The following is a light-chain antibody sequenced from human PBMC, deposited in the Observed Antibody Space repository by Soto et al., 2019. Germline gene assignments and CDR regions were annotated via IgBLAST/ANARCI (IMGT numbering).Light chain of an antibody. CDR3: QSYDSSLSGWV. CDR1: SSNIGAGYD. CDR2: GNS. Sequence: QSVLTQPPSVSGAPGQRVTISCTGSSSNIGAGYDVHWYPQLPGTAPKLLIYGNSNRPSGVPDRFSGSKSGTSASLAITGLQAEDEADYYGQSYDSSLSGWVFGGGTKLTVL. V-gene: IGLV1-40*01. J-gene: IGLJ3*02.